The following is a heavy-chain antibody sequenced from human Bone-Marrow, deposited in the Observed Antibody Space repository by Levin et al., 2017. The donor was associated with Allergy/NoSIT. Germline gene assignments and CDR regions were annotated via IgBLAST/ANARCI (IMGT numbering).Heavy chain of an antibody. V-gene: IGHV3-15*01. CDR3: TTAVGLDAFDI. CDR2: IKSKTDGGTT. J-gene: IGHJ3*02. Sequence: GESLKISCAASGFTFSNAWMSWVRQAPGKGLEWVGRIKSKTDGGTTDYAAPVKGRFTISRDDSKNTLYLQMNSLKTEDTAVYYCTTAVGLDAFDIWGQGTMVTVSS. CDR1: GFTFSNAW. D-gene: IGHD3/OR15-3a*01.